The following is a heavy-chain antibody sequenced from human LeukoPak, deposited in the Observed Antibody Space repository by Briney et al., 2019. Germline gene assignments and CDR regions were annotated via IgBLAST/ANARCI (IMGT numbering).Heavy chain of an antibody. V-gene: IGHV4-31*03. CDR3: ARGYNWKGYYFDY. D-gene: IGHD1-1*01. Sequence: SQTLSLTCTVSGGSISSGGYYWSWIRQHPGKGLEWIGYIYYSGSTYYNPSLKSRVTISVDTSKNQFSLKLSSVTAADTAVYYCARGYNWKGYYFDYWGQGTLVTVSS. CDR1: GGSISSGGYY. J-gene: IGHJ4*02. CDR2: IYYSGST.